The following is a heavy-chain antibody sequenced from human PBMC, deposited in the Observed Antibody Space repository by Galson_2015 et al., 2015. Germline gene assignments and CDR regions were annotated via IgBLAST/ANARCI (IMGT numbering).Heavy chain of an antibody. Sequence: SVKVSCKASGYTFTTYSMHWVRQAPGQGLEWMGWINAGNGNTKYSQNFQGRVTITRDTSANTAYMELSSLTSEDTAEYYCARDDKGYCSGGSRYRWFDPWGQGTLVTVSS. J-gene: IGHJ5*02. D-gene: IGHD2-15*01. CDR3: ARDDKGYCSGGSRYRWFDP. CDR1: GYTFTTYS. V-gene: IGHV1-3*01. CDR2: INAGNGNT.